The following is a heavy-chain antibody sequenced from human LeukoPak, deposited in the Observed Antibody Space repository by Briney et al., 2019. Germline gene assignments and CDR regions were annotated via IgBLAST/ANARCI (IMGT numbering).Heavy chain of an antibody. CDR3: VTDGTANSYVGFNP. V-gene: IGHV3-15*01. J-gene: IGHJ5*02. CDR2: IKSKSENEET. Sequence: GGSLRLSCAASGFIFSDAWMTWVRHIPGKGLEWVGRIKSKSENEETKYAARVKGRFAISRDDSRHPLYLQMNSLKIEDTALYYSVTDGTANSYVGFNPWGQGTLVTVSS. D-gene: IGHD1-1*01. CDR1: GFIFSDAW.